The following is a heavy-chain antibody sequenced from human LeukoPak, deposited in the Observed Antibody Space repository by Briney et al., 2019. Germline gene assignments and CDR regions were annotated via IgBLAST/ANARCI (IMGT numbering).Heavy chain of an antibody. Sequence: GGSLRLSCGASGFTFSSYEMNWVRQAPGKGLEWVSYVSSGGSAIYYADSVKGRFTISRDNAKNSLFLQMKSLRAEDTAVYYCARDHYGFSGWVDYWGQGTLVTV. CDR1: GFTFSSYE. J-gene: IGHJ4*02. CDR2: VSSGGSAI. V-gene: IGHV3-48*03. CDR3: ARDHYGFSGWVDY. D-gene: IGHD3-10*01.